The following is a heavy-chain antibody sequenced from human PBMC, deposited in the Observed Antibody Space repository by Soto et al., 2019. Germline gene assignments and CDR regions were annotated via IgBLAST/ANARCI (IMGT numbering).Heavy chain of an antibody. J-gene: IGHJ4*02. V-gene: IGHV5-51*01. CDR2: IYPGDSDT. CDR1: GYSFTSYC. CDR3: ARLTIEMDTLDHFDY. Sequence: PGASLKISCEGSGYSFTSYCIGWVRPIAGKGLELMGIIYPGDSDTRYSPSFHGQVTISADKSISTAYPQWSSLKASDTAMYYCARLTIEMDTLDHFDYRGQGTLVTVSS. D-gene: IGHD5-18*01.